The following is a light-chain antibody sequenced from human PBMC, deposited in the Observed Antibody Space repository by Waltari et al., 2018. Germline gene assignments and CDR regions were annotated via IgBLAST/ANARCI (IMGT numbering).Light chain of an antibody. Sequence: DIQMTQSPASLSASMGDRVTITCRASQAIGSDLGWYQQKPGKAPKRLIYSASNLQSGVPSRFSGSGSGTEFALTISSLQPEDFATYYCLQHSTYPPTFGQGTKLDIK. CDR2: SAS. V-gene: IGKV1-17*01. CDR1: QAIGSD. CDR3: LQHSTYPPT. J-gene: IGKJ2*01.